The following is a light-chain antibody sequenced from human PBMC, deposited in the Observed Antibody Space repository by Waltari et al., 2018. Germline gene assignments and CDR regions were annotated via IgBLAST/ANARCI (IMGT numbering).Light chain of an antibody. J-gene: IGKJ1*01. CDR3: RQYNNNPRT. CDR2: AAS. V-gene: IGKV1D-13*01. CDR1: QGISTS. Sequence: QMTEPPSTLPACTGDRDTNNYRASQGISTSLNWFQQKPGKAPKRLIYAASTLETGVPSRFSGSGSGTDFTLTISSLQPEDFATYYCRQYNNNPRTFGQGTKVEIK.